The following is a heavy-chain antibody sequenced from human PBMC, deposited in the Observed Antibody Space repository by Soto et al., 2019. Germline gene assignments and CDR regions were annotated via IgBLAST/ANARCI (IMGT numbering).Heavy chain of an antibody. Sequence: SVKVSCKASGGAFSSYTISWVRQAPGQGLEWMGRIIPILGIANYAQKFQGRVTITADKSTSTAYMELSSLRSEDTAVYYCARAYSGYDAGWAFDIWGQGTMVTVSS. J-gene: IGHJ3*02. D-gene: IGHD5-12*01. CDR3: ARAYSGYDAGWAFDI. V-gene: IGHV1-69*02. CDR2: IIPILGIA. CDR1: GGAFSSYT.